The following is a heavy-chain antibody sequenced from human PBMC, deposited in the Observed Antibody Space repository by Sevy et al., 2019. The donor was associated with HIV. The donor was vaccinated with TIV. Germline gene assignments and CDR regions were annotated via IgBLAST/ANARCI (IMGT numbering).Heavy chain of an antibody. V-gene: IGHV3-30-3*01. CDR3: ARPRANYVDHYFFYAMDV. Sequence: GGSLRLSCTASEFTFSDYAMHWVRQAPGKGLEWVALISYDGSDTYYADSVKGRFTVSRDNFKNTLFLQMNSLTTEDTAVYYCARPRANYVDHYFFYAMDVWGQGTTVTVSS. CDR2: ISYDGSDT. J-gene: IGHJ6*02. CDR1: EFTFSDYA. D-gene: IGHD4-17*01.